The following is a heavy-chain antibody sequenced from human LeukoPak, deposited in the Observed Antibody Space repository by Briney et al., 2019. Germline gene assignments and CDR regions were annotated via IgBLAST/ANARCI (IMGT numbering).Heavy chain of an antibody. CDR2: VSSSSSAI. CDR3: ARDPGITIGY. D-gene: IGHD3-10*01. V-gene: IGHV3-48*04. Sequence: GGSLRLSCAASGITVSSNYMNWVRQAPGKGLEWVSYVSSSSSAIYYADSVKGRFTISRDNAKNSLYLQMSSLRAEDTAVYYCARDPGITIGYWGQGTLVTVSS. J-gene: IGHJ4*02. CDR1: GITVSSNY.